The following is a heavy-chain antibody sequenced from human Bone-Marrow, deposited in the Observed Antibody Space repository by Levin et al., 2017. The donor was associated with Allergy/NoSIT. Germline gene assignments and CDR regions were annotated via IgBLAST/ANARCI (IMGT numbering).Heavy chain of an antibody. CDR1: GFSFDDYA. J-gene: IGHJ6*02. CDR3: AKDRAGYFYAMDV. Sequence: QPGGSLRLSCAVSGFSFDDYAMHWVRQAPGKGLEWVSGLNWKSNNIGYADSVKGRFTISRDNAKKSLYLRMNSLRPEDTAIYYCAKDRAGYFYAMDVWGQGTTVTVSS. CDR2: LNWKSNNI. V-gene: IGHV3-9*01.